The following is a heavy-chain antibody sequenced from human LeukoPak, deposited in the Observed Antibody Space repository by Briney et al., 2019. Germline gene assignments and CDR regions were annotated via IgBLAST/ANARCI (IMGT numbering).Heavy chain of an antibody. D-gene: IGHD2-2*02. CDR3: ARGREYQLLYLDAFDT. J-gene: IGHJ3*02. V-gene: IGHV1-8*03. CDR1: GYTFTSYD. CDR2: MNPNSGNT. Sequence: GASVKVSCKASGYTFTSYDINWVRQATGQGLEWMGWMNPNSGNTGYAQKFQGRVTITRNTSISTAYMELSSLRSEDTAVYYCARGREYQLLYLDAFDTWGQGTMVTVSS.